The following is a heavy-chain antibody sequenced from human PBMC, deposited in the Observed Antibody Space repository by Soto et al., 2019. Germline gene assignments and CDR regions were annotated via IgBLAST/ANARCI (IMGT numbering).Heavy chain of an antibody. CDR2: INHSGST. CDR3: ASRGGTTYNWFDP. V-gene: IGHV4-34*01. CDR1: GGSFSGYY. Sequence: SETLSLTCAVYGGSFSGYYCSWIRQPPGKGLEWIGEINHSGSTNYNPSLKSRVTISLDTSKNQFSLKLSSVTAADTAVYYCASRGGTTYNWFDPWGQGTLVTVSS. J-gene: IGHJ5*02. D-gene: IGHD1-26*01.